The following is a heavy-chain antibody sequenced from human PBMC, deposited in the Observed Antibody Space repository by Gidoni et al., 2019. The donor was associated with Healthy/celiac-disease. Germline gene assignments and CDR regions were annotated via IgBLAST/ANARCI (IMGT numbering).Heavy chain of an antibody. CDR3: AKDLLQHYYGSGSSIYDAFDI. CDR1: GFTFSSSA. Sequence: EVQLVESGGGLVQPGGSLRLSCAASGFTFSSSALSWVRQAPGKGLEWVSAISGSGGSTYYADSVKGRFTISRDNSKNTLYLQMNSLRAEDTAVYYCAKDLLQHYYGSGSSIYDAFDIWGQGTMVTVSS. D-gene: IGHD3-10*01. J-gene: IGHJ3*02. CDR2: ISGSGGST. V-gene: IGHV3-23*04.